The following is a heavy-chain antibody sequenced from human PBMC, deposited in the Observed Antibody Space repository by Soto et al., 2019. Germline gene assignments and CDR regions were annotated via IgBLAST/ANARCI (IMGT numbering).Heavy chain of an antibody. J-gene: IGHJ6*03. V-gene: IGHV4-39*01. CDR1: GGSISSSSYY. D-gene: IGHD1-26*01. CDR3: ARKSSARGIVSYYYYYYMDV. CDR2: IYYSGST. Sequence: QLQLQESGPGLVKPSETLSLTCTVSGGSISSSSYYWGWIRQPPGKGLEWIGSIYYSGSTYYNPSLKSRVTISVDTSKNQFSLKLSSVTAADTAVYYCARKSSARGIVSYYYYYYMDVWGKGTTVTVSS.